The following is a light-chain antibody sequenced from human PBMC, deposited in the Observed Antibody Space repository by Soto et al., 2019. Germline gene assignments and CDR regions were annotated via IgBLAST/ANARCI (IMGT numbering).Light chain of an antibody. V-gene: IGLV1-51*01. Sequence: QSALTQPPSVSAAPGQKVTISCSGSSPNIGGNSVSWYQQLPGTAPKLLIYDDNKRPPGIPDRFSGSKSGTSATLGITGFQTGDEADYYCGSWDSSLSAYVFGTGTKVTVL. CDR1: SPNIGGNS. J-gene: IGLJ1*01. CDR2: DDN. CDR3: GSWDSSLSAYV.